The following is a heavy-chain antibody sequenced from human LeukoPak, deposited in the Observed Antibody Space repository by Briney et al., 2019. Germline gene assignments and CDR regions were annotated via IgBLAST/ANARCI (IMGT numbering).Heavy chain of an antibody. V-gene: IGHV4-4*07. CDR2: IYTSGST. J-gene: IGHJ4*02. CDR3: ASLLADYYDSSGYSALFDY. Sequence: SETLSLTCTVSGGSISSYYWSWIRQPAGKGLEWIGRIYTSGSTNYNPSLKSRVTMSVDTSKNQFSLKLSSVTAADTAVYYCASLLADYYDSSGYSALFDYWGQGTLVTVSS. CDR1: GGSISSYY. D-gene: IGHD3-22*01.